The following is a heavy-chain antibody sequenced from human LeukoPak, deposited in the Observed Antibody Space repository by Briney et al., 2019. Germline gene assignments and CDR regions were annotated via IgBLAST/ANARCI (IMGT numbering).Heavy chain of an antibody. CDR3: ARDRRIAAAGTDPYYYYYYMDV. J-gene: IGHJ6*03. V-gene: IGHV1-69*13. Sequence: SVKVSCKASGGTFSSYAISWVRQAPGQGLEWMGGIIPIFGTANYAQKFQGRVTITADESTSTAYMELSCLRSEDTAVYYCARDRRIAAAGTDPYYYYYYMDVWGKGTTVTVSS. CDR2: IIPIFGTA. D-gene: IGHD6-13*01. CDR1: GGTFSSYA.